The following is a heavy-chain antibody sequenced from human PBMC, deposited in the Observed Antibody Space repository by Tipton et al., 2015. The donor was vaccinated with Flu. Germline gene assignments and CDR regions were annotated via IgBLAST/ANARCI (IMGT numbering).Heavy chain of an antibody. CDR3: ARDTFRYCSGASCLSDYYYYGMDV. V-gene: IGHV4-4*07. D-gene: IGHD2-15*01. CDR2: MYTSGST. Sequence: LRLSCTVSGGSMSSYYWAWIRQPAGKGLEWIGRMYTSGSTKYNPSLESRVTMSVDTSNNHFSLKLSSVTAADTAVYYCARDTFRYCSGASCLSDYYYYGMDVWDQGP. J-gene: IGHJ6*02. CDR1: GGSMSSYY.